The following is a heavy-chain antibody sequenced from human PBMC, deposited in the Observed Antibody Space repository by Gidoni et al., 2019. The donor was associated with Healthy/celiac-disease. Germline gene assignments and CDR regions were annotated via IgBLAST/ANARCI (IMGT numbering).Heavy chain of an antibody. D-gene: IGHD6-13*01. CDR3: ARDSSSWGGEGNWFDP. Sequence: EVQLVESGGGLVQPGGSLRISCAASGFTFSIYWRSWVRPAPGKGLGWGANIKQDGSEKYYVDSVKGRFTISRDNAKNALYLQMNSLRAEDTAVYYCARDSSSWGGEGNWFDPWGQGTLVTVSS. J-gene: IGHJ5*02. CDR1: GFTFSIYW. V-gene: IGHV3-7*03. CDR2: IKQDGSEK.